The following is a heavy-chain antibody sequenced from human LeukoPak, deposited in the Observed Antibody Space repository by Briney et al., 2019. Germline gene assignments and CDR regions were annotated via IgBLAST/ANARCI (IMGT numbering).Heavy chain of an antibody. D-gene: IGHD1-26*01. V-gene: IGHV3-23*01. Sequence: GGSLRLSCAASGFTLSDYAVSWVRQAPGKGLEWVSARGSGGGTYYAGSVRGRFTISIDNSKNTLYLEMNSLRVEDTAVYYCASRTWIGAGYYAFDIWGQGTMVTVSP. CDR3: ASRTWIGAGYYAFDI. J-gene: IGHJ3*02. CDR1: GFTLSDYA. CDR2: RGSGGGT.